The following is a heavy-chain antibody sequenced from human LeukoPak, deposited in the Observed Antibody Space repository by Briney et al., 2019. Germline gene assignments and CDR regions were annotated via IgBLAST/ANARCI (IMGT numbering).Heavy chain of an antibody. CDR2: VYSSGST. CDR1: GGSINSYY. D-gene: IGHD3-10*01. J-gene: IGHJ4*02. CDR3: ARHEGSGSGTKPFDY. Sequence: SETLSLTCTVSGGSINSYYWSWIRQPPGRQLEWIGYVYSSGSTIYKPSLRSRLTISVDSSKNQISLRLNSVTAADTAVYYCARHEGSGSGTKPFDYWGQGISVTVSS. V-gene: IGHV4-59*08.